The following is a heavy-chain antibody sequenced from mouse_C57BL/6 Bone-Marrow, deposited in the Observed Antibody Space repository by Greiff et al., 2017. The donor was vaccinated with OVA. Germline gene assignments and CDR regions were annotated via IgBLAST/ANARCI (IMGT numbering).Heavy chain of an antibody. V-gene: IGHV5-6*01. CDR1: GFTFSSYG. CDR2: LSSGGSYT. CDR3: ARLPITTVVEGYAMDY. J-gene: IGHJ4*01. Sequence: EVHLVESGGDLVKPGGSLKLSCAASGFTFSSYGMSWVRQTPDKRLEWVATLSSGGSYTYYPDSVKGRFTISRDNAKNTLYLQMSSLKSEDTAMYYCARLPITTVVEGYAMDYWGQGTSVTVSS. D-gene: IGHD1-1*01.